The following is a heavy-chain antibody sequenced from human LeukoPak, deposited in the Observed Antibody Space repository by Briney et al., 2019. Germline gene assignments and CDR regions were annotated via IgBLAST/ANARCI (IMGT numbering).Heavy chain of an antibody. CDR2: IGISGGGI. CDR1: GFTFSYYT. Sequence: PGGSLRLSCAASGFTFSYYTMYWVRQAPGKGLEWVSIIGISGGGIHYADSVKGRFTISRDNAKNSLYLQMNSLRAEDTAIYYCTRVGYIDEGIDYWGQGTLVTVSS. D-gene: IGHD5-24*01. J-gene: IGHJ4*02. CDR3: TRVGYIDEGIDY. V-gene: IGHV3-21*06.